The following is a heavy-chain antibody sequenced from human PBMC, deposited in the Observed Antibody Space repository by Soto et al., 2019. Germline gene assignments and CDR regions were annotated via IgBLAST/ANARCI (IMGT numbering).Heavy chain of an antibody. V-gene: IGHV3-33*01. CDR3: ARGRLGYYYGLDV. J-gene: IGHJ6*02. CDR2: IWYDGSNK. CDR1: GFTFSSYG. Sequence: GGSLRLSCAASGFTFSSYGMPWVRQAPGKGLEWVAVIWYDGSNKYYADSVKSRFTISRDNSKNTLYLQMNSLRAEDTAAYYCARGRLGYYYGLDVWGQGPTVTVSS.